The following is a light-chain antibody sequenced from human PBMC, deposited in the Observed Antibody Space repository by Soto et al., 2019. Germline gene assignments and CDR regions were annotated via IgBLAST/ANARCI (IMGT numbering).Light chain of an antibody. CDR2: GAS. CDR1: RSVSSSY. Sequence: ETARTQSPATLTVSPGERATLPGRPSRSVSSSYLAWYPQTPGEAPRXXIYGASGRATGIPARFSRSGAGADCTLTISSLEPEDFEVAYCQQYASSPLTFGGGTKVDIK. V-gene: IGKV3-20*01. J-gene: IGKJ4*01. CDR3: QQYASSPLT.